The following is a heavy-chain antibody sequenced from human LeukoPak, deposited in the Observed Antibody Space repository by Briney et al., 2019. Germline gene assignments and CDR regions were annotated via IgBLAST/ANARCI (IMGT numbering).Heavy chain of an antibody. CDR3: ARFGSYFEY. J-gene: IGHJ4*02. Sequence: SETLSLTCTVSGGSINYYYWSWIRQPPGKGLEWIGHIYYSGSNKNNPSLKSRVTMTVDTSKNQFSLKLTSVTAADTAMYFCARFGSYFEYWGQGMLVTVSS. V-gene: IGHV4-59*12. D-gene: IGHD3-10*01. CDR1: GGSINYYY. CDR2: IYYSGSN.